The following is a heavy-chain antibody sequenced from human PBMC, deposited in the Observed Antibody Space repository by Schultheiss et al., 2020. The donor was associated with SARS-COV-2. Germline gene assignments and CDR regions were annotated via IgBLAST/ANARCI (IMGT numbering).Heavy chain of an antibody. J-gene: IGHJ5*02. V-gene: IGHV3-30*01. CDR3: ARTSSVATRSVAFLGAMWFDP. D-gene: IGHD5-12*01. CDR2: ISYDGSNK. Sequence: GGSLRLSCAASGFTFSSYAMHWVRQAPGKGLEWVAVISYDGSNKYYADSVKGRFTISRDNSKNTLYLQMNSLRAEDTAVYYCARTSSVATRSVAFLGAMWFDPWGQGTLVTVSS. CDR1: GFTFSSYA.